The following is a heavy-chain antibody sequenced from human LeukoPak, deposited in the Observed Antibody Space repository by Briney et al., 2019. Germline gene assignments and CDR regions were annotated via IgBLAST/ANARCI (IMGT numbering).Heavy chain of an antibody. CDR3: AKDGHHDSSGRGGGFDI. CDR1: GFRFRSYA. J-gene: IGHJ3*02. V-gene: IGHV3-23*01. D-gene: IGHD3-22*01. CDR2: ISTSDGDI. Sequence: GGSLRLSCAGSGFRFRSYAMSWVRQAPGKGLEWVSGISTSDGDIYYADSVKGRFTISRDNSKSTLYLQMNSLRAEDTAVYYCAKDGHHDSSGRGGGFDIWGQGTMVTVSS.